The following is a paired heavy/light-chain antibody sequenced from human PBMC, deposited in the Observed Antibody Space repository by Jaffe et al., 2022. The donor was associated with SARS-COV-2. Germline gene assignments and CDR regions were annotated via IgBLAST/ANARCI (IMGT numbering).Light chain of an antibody. V-gene: IGKV2-28*01. Sequence: DIVMTQSPLSLPVTPGEPASISCRSNQSLLHSNGYNYLDWYLQKPGQSPQLLIYLGSNRASGVPDRFSGSGSGTDFTLKISRVEAEDVGVYYCMQGLQIPLTFGGGTKVEIK. J-gene: IGKJ4*01. CDR2: LGS. CDR1: QSLLHSNGYNY. CDR3: MQGLQIPLT.
Heavy chain of an antibody. CDR3: ARRFDWLYLPGWFDP. V-gene: IGHV4-39*01. D-gene: IGHD3-9*01. J-gene: IGHJ5*02. Sequence: QLQLQESGPGLVKPSETLSLTCTVFGGSISSSGNYWGWIRQPPGKGLEWIGNFFYSGSTNYNPSLKSRVTMSVDTSKNQFSLKLSSVTAADTAVYYCARRFDWLYLPGWFDPWGQGALVTVSS. CDR2: FFYSGST. CDR1: GGSISSSGNY.